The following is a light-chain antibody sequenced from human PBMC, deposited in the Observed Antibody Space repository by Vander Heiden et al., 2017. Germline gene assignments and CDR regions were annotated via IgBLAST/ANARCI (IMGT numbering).Light chain of an antibody. J-gene: IGKJ3*01. Sequence: EIVLTQSPGTLSLSPGERATLSCRASQSVSSSYLAWYQQKPGQAPRLLIYGESSRATGIPDRFSGSGSGTDFTLTISRLEPEDFAVYYCQQYGSSLGTFGPGTKVDIK. V-gene: IGKV3-20*01. CDR1: QSVSSSY. CDR3: QQYGSSLGT. CDR2: GES.